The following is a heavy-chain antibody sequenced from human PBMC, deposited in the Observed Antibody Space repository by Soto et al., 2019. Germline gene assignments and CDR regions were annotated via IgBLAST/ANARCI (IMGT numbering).Heavy chain of an antibody. CDR3: ARSGGYYYDSSGYFVRGRSFDI. V-gene: IGHV3-48*02. CDR2: ISSSSSTI. D-gene: IGHD3-22*01. Sequence: GGSLRLSCAASGFTFSSYSMNWVRQAPGKGLEWVTYISSSSSTIYYADSVKGRFTISRDNAKNSLYLQMNSLRDEDTAVYYCARSGGYYYDSSGYFVRGRSFDIWGQGTMVTVSS. J-gene: IGHJ3*02. CDR1: GFTFSSYS.